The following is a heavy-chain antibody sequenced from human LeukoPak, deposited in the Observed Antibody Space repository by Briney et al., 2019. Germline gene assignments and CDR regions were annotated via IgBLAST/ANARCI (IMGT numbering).Heavy chain of an antibody. CDR1: GYTFTSYD. J-gene: IGHJ6*02. CDR2: MNPNSGNT. V-gene: IGHV1-8*01. D-gene: IGHD2-15*01. Sequence: ASVRVSCKASGYTFTSYDINWVRQATGQGLEWMGWMNPNSGNTGYAQKFQGRATMTRNTSISTAYMELSSLRSDDTAVYYCARQGLVVVAATRYYYYGMDVWGQGTTVTVSS. CDR3: ARQGLVVVAATRYYYYGMDV.